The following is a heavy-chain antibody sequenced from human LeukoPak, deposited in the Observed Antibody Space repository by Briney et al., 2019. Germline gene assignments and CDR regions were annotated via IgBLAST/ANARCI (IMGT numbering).Heavy chain of an antibody. CDR3: ARDLGGYSYGSHFDY. V-gene: IGHV3-23*01. CDR1: GFTFNTYG. J-gene: IGHJ4*02. D-gene: IGHD5-18*01. Sequence: GGSLRLSCAASGFTFNTYGMSWVRQAPGKGLEWVSGISGSGGATYYADSVKGRFTISRDNAKNSLYLQMNSLRAEDTAVYYCARDLGGYSYGSHFDYWGQGTLVTVSS. CDR2: ISGSGGAT.